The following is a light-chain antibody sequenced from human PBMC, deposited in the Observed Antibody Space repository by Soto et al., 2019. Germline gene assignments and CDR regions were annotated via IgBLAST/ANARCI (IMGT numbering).Light chain of an antibody. CDR2: DAS. CDR3: QQRSNWPWT. CDR1: QSVRSN. J-gene: IGKJ1*01. V-gene: IGKV3-11*01. Sequence: EIVLTQSPATLSLSPGERATLSRRASQSVRSNLAWYQQKPGQAPRLLIYDASNRATGIPGRFSGSGSGTDFTLTISNLEPEDFAVYYCQQRSNWPWTFGQGAKVEIK.